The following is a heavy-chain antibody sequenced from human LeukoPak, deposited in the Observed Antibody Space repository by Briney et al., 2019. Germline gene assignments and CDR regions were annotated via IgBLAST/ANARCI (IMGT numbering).Heavy chain of an antibody. V-gene: IGHV3-30*04. CDR2: ISYDGSNK. Sequence: GGSLRLSCAASGFTFSSYAMHWVRQAPGKGLEWVTVISYDGSNKYYADSVKGRFTISRDNSKNTLYLQMNSLRAEDTAVYHCARTLGYCSSTSCYPYYYGMDVWGKGTTVTVSS. CDR3: ARTLGYCSSTSCYPYYYGMDV. CDR1: GFTFSSYA. D-gene: IGHD2-2*01. J-gene: IGHJ6*04.